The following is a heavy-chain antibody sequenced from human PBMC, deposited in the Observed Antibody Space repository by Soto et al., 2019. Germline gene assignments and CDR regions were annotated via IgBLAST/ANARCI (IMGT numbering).Heavy chain of an antibody. CDR2: ISSNGGST. CDR3: VKSPRAKQWLVPWGPSDYYGMDV. J-gene: IGHJ6*02. V-gene: IGHV3-64D*06. CDR1: GFTFSSYA. D-gene: IGHD6-19*01. Sequence: HPGGSLRLSCSASGFTFSSYAMHWVRQAPGKGLEYVSAISSNGGSTYYADSVKGRFTISRDNSKNTLYLQMSSLRAEDTAVYYCVKSPRAKQWLVPWGPSDYYGMDVWGQGTTVTVSS.